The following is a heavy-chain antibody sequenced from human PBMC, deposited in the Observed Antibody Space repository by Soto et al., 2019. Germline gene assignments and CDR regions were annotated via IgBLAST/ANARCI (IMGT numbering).Heavy chain of an antibody. Sequence: SETLSLTCTVSGGSMNNNYWSWIRQPPGKGLEWIGWIHYGGHSSYNPSLRSRVTISVDTSKNQFSLKVTSVTAADTAVYYCARDPAPWGQGTLVTVSS. CDR2: IHYGGHS. CDR3: ARDPAP. CDR1: GGSMNNNY. V-gene: IGHV4-59*12. J-gene: IGHJ5*02.